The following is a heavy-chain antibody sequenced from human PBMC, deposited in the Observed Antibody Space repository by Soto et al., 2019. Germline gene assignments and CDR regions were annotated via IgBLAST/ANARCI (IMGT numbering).Heavy chain of an antibody. CDR1: GFTFTSYA. CDR2: ISGGGGST. Sequence: EVQLLESGGGLVQPGGSLRLSCAASGFTFTSYAMSWVRQAPGKGLEWVSGISGGGGSTYYADSVRGRFTISRDNSKNTLYLQMDSLGAEDTAVFYCAKNTGYEFWSGYYSGGYFDYWGQGDLRTVSS. CDR3: AKNTGYEFWSGYYSGGYFDY. J-gene: IGHJ4*02. V-gene: IGHV3-23*01. D-gene: IGHD3-3*01.